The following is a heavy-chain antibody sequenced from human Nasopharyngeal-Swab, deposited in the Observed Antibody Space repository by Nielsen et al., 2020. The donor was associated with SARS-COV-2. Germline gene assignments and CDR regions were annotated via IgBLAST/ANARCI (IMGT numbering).Heavy chain of an antibody. CDR3: ARDQYGDYGDY. Sequence: VRQAPGKGLEWVSVIYSGGSTYYADSVKGRFTISRDNPKNTLYLQMNSLRAEDTAVYYCARDQYGDYGDYWGQGTLVTVSS. V-gene: IGHV3-53*01. D-gene: IGHD4-17*01. CDR2: IYSGGST. J-gene: IGHJ4*02.